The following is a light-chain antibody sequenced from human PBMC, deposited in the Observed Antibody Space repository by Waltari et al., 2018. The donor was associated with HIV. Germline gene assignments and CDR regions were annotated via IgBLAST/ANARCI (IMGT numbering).Light chain of an antibody. Sequence: QSVLTQPPSVSAAPGQKVTISCSGSSSNIGRNYVSWYQQLPGTAPKLLIYDNNKLPLGIPDRFSGSKSGTSATLGITGLQTGDEADYYCGTWDNSLRTWVFGGGTKLTVL. CDR1: SSNIGRNY. J-gene: IGLJ3*02. CDR3: GTWDNSLRTWV. CDR2: DNN. V-gene: IGLV1-51*01.